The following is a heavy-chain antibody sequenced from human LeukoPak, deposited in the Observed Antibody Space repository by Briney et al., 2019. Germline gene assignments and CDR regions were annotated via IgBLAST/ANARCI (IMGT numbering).Heavy chain of an antibody. Sequence: GGSLRLSCAASGFTFSSYSMNWVRQAPGKGLEWVSFISTSSSYIYYADSLKGRFTISRDNAKKSLYLQINSLRAEDTAVYYYARVTRGGYDGYFDYWGQGTLVTVSS. D-gene: IGHD5-12*01. CDR3: ARVTRGGYDGYFDY. CDR1: GFTFSSYS. V-gene: IGHV3-21*01. J-gene: IGHJ4*02. CDR2: ISTSSSYI.